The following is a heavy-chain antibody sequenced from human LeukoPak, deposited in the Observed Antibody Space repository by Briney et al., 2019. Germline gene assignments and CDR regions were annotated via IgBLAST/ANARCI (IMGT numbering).Heavy chain of an antibody. D-gene: IGHD6-13*01. CDR3: ALTGYSSSWYPSDAFDI. J-gene: IGHJ3*02. V-gene: IGHV4-59*01. Sequence: PSETLSLTCTVSGDSPSSYYWSWIRQPPAKGWEWVGYISYSGSTNYNPSLKSRVTISVDTYKNQFSLKLSSVTAADTAVYYCALTGYSSSWYPSDAFDIWGQGTMVTVSS. CDR1: GDSPSSYY. CDR2: ISYSGST.